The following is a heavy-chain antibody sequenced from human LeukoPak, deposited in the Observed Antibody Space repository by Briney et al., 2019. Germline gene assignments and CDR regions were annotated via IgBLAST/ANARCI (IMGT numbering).Heavy chain of an antibody. CDR3: ARVRGRSTWYGGGLDC. D-gene: IGHD2-15*01. CDR1: GFTFSNYD. J-gene: IGHJ4*02. CDR2: ISYDGNNK. Sequence: PGGSLRLSCAASGFTFSNYDIHWVRQAPGKGLEWVALISYDGNNKYYADSVKGRFTISRDNAKNSLDLQMNSLRVEDTAIYYCARVRGRSTWYGGGLDCWGQGTLVTVSS. V-gene: IGHV3-30*03.